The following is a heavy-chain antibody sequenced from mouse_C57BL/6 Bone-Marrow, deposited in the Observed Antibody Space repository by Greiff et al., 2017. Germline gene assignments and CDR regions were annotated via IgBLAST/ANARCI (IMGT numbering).Heavy chain of an antibody. Sequence: QVQLQQPGPELVKPGASVKLSCKASGYTFTSYDINWVKQRPGQGLEWIGWIYPRDGSTKYNEKFKGKATLTVDTSSSTAYMELHSLTSEDSAVYYCARQYYGSSGAWFAYWGQGTLVTVSA. V-gene: IGHV1-85*01. J-gene: IGHJ3*01. D-gene: IGHD1-1*01. CDR3: ARQYYGSSGAWFAY. CDR1: GYTFTSYD. CDR2: IYPRDGST.